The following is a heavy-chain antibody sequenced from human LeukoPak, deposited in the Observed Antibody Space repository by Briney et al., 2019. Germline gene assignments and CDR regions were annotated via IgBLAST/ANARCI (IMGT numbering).Heavy chain of an antibody. D-gene: IGHD5-24*01. CDR2: IWYDGSNK. CDR1: GFTFSSYG. V-gene: IGHV3-33*01. Sequence: GGSLRLSCAASGFTFSSYGMHWVRQAPGKGLEWVAVIWYDGSNKYYADSVKSRFTISRDNSKNTLYLQMNSLRAEDTAVYYCAREGWLPRAPPDYWGQGTLVTVSS. J-gene: IGHJ4*02. CDR3: AREGWLPRAPPDY.